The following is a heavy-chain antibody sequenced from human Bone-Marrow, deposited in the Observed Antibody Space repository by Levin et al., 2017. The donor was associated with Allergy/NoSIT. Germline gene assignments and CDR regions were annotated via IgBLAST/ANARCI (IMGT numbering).Heavy chain of an antibody. V-gene: IGHV1-46*01. CDR3: ARDLSSRGRGYRY. CDR2: INPSGGST. Sequence: GGSLRLSCKASGYTFTSYYMHWVRQAPGQGLEWMGIINPSGGSTSYAQKFQGRVTMTRDTSTSTVYMELSSLRSEDTAVYYCARDLSSRGRGYRYWGQGTLVTVSS. J-gene: IGHJ4*02. CDR1: GYTFTSYY. D-gene: IGHD6-13*01.